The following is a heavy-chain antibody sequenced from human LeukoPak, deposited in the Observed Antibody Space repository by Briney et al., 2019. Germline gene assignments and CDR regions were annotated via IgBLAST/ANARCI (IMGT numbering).Heavy chain of an antibody. CDR3: ARLAYCGGDCYSPSMDV. D-gene: IGHD2-21*02. CDR1: GYSFTSYW. CDR2: IYPGDSDT. J-gene: IGHJ6*02. Sequence: GESPKISCKGSGYSFTSYWIGWVRQMPGKGLEWMGIIYPGDSDTRYSPSFQGQVTISADKSISTAYLQWSSLKASDTAMYYCARLAYCGGDCYSPSMDVWGQGTTVTVSS. V-gene: IGHV5-51*01.